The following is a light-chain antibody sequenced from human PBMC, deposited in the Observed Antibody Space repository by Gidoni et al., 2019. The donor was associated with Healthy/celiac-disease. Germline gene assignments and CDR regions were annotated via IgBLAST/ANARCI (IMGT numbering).Light chain of an antibody. J-gene: IGLJ2*01. V-gene: IGLV2-23*03. CDR1: SSDVGSYNL. CDR3: CSYAGSSTFDVV. Sequence: SALTQPASVSGSPGQSITISCTGTSSDVGSYNLVSWYQQQPGKAPKLMIYEGSKRPSGVSNRFSGSKSGNTASLTISGLQAEDEADYYCCSYAGSSTFDVVFGGGTKLTVL. CDR2: EGS.